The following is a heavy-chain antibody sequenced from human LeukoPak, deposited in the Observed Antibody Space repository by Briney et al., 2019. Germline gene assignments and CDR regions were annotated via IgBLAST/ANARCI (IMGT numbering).Heavy chain of an antibody. J-gene: IGHJ5*02. Sequence: PSETLSLTCSVSGGSNSNYYWSWIRQPPGKELEWIGYIHYSGGTNYKPSLKSRVTISVDTSKSQFSLKLNSVSAADTAVYYCARVLKSGPYYYFDTWGQGTLVTVSS. CDR2: IHYSGGT. CDR3: ARVLKSGPYYYFDT. CDR1: GGSNSNYY. V-gene: IGHV4-59*01. D-gene: IGHD3-10*01.